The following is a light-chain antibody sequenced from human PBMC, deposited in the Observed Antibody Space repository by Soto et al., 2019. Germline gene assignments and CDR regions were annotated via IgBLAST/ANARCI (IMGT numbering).Light chain of an antibody. CDR2: DAS. V-gene: IGKV3-11*01. CDR1: QSIGLA. J-gene: IGKJ4*01. Sequence: EIVLTQSPATLSLSPGERATLSCRASQSIGLAIAWYQHKPGQAPRLLIFDASQRATGIPARFRGSGSGTDFTLSINSLQSEDFAVYYCQPYNNWPLTFGGGTKVDIK. CDR3: QPYNNWPLT.